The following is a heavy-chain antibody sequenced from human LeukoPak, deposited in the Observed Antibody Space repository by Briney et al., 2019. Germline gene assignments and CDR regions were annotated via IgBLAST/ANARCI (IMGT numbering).Heavy chain of an antibody. CDR2: IYTSGST. Sequence: SETLSLTCTVSGGSISSYYWSWIRQPAGKGLEWIGRIYTSGSTNYNPSLTSRVTMSVDTSKNQFSLKLSSVTPADTAVYYCARDYYDSSGYYPEDYYYMDVWGKGTTVTISS. J-gene: IGHJ6*03. V-gene: IGHV4-4*07. CDR3: ARDYYDSSGYYPEDYYYMDV. CDR1: GGSISSYY. D-gene: IGHD3-22*01.